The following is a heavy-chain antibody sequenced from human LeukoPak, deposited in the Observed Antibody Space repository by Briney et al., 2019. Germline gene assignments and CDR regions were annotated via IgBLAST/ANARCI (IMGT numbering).Heavy chain of an antibody. CDR3: ARGRRDGYNLRNFDF. CDR2: MFTGGNT. J-gene: IGHJ4*02. CDR1: GGSIRIDC. D-gene: IGHD5-24*01. V-gene: IGHV4-4*07. Sequence: SETLSLTCAVSGGSIRIDCWTWIRQPAGQGLEWIGRMFTGGNTHYNPSLKSRVTMSIDTSKNQFSLRLSSVTAADTAVYYCARGRRDGYNLRNFDFWGQGTLVTVSS.